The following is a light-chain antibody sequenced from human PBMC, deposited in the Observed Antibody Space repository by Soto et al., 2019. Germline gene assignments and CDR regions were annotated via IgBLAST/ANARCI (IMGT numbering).Light chain of an antibody. Sequence: DIQMTQSPSTLSASVGDRVTITCRASQSISSWLAWYQQKPGKAPKLLIYDASSLESGVPSRFSGRGSGTEFTLATSSLPPDDFATYYCQQYNSYSWTFGQGTKVEIK. CDR1: QSISSW. V-gene: IGKV1-5*01. CDR3: QQYNSYSWT. CDR2: DAS. J-gene: IGKJ1*01.